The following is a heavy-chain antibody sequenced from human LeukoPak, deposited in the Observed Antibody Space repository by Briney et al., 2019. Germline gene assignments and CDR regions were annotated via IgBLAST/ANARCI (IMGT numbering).Heavy chain of an antibody. CDR2: ISAGSDT. J-gene: IGHJ4*02. V-gene: IGHV3-23*01. CDR1: GFTFSSYS. D-gene: IGHD4-17*01. CDR3: AKYSVTKYYFDF. Sequence: GGSLRLSCAASGFTFSSYSMNWVRQAPGKGLEWVSAISAGSDTYYADSVKGRFTISRDNSKNTLYLQMNSLRAEDTAVYYCAKYSVTKYYFDFWGQGTLVTVSS.